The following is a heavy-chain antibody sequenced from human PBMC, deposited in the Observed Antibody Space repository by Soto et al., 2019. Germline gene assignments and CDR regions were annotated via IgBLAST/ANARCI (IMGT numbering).Heavy chain of an antibody. CDR2: IYYSWST. Sequence: QVQLQESGPGLVKPSQTLSLTCTVSGGSISSGGYSWSWIRHHPGKGLEWIGYIYYSWSTYYNPSLNSRVTISVDTSMNPCTMKQSSVTAADTAVYYCAEGSDYDDSRGYDHYWGQGTLVTVSS. V-gene: IGHV4-30-4*01. J-gene: IGHJ4*02. D-gene: IGHD3-22*01. CDR1: GGSISSGGYS. CDR3: AEGSDYDDSRGYDHY.